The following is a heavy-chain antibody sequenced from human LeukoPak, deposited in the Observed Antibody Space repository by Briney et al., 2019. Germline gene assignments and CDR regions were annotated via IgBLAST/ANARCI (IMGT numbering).Heavy chain of an antibody. J-gene: IGHJ4*02. CDR1: GFTFTSYG. CDR3: AKDRHSGYDSSYFDY. V-gene: IGHV3-30*18. D-gene: IGHD5-12*01. Sequence: PGRSLRLSCAASGFTFTSYGMHWVRQAPGKGLEWVAVISYDGSNKYYADSVKGRFTISRDNSKNTLYLQMNSLRAEDTAVYYCAKDRHSGYDSSYFDYWGQGTLVTVSS. CDR2: ISYDGSNK.